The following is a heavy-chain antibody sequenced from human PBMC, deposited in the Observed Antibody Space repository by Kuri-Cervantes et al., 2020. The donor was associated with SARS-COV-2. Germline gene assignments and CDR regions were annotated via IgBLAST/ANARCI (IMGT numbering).Heavy chain of an antibody. D-gene: IGHD3-22*01. CDR1: GGSISSRSYY. J-gene: IGHJ6*02. V-gene: IGHV4-39*01. CDR2: IYYSGST. Sequence: GSLRLSCSVSGGSISSRSYYWGWIRQPPGKGLEWIGSIYYSGSTNYNPTLKSRVTISVDTSTNQFFLNLTSVTAADTAVYYCARQGGYYGMDVWGQGITVTVSS. CDR3: ARQGGYYGMDV.